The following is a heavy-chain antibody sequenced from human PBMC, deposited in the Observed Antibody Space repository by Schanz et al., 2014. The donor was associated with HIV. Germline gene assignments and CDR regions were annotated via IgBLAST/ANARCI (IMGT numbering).Heavy chain of an antibody. V-gene: IGHV3-23*01. CDR2: ISDSGDGT. CDR3: AKDPGILPRTYFDS. D-gene: IGHD2-2*02. CDR1: GFTFYTYA. Sequence: EVQLLESGGGLVQPGKSLRLSCAASGFTFYTYAMTWVRQAPGKGLEWVSTISDSGDGTYYADSMKGRVTISRDNSKNILYLQMNSLRAEDTAVYYCAKDPGILPRTYFDSWGQGTPVTVSS. J-gene: IGHJ4*02.